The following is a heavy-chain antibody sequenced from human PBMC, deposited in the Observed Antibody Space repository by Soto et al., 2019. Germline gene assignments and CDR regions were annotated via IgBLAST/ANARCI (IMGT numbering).Heavy chain of an antibody. J-gene: IGHJ4*02. CDR3: ARGDGDRYDGNGYLGRH. V-gene: IGHV3-74*01. D-gene: IGHD3-22*01. CDR1: GFPFSSYW. CDR2: IKSDGSGT. Sequence: EVQLVESGGGLVQPGESLTLSCAASGFPFSSYWMHWVRQAPGKGLVWVSRIKSDGSGTYYADSVQDRFTISRDNGRNPLSLQMTRLRVEATAVYCCARGDGDRYDGNGYLGRHWGQGTLVTVSS.